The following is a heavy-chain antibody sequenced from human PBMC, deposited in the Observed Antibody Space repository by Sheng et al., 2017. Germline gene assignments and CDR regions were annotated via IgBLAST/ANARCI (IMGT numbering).Heavy chain of an antibody. Sequence: QVQLQQWGAGLLKPSETLSLTCAVYGGSFSGYYWSWIRQPPGKGLEWIGEINHSGSTNYNPSLKSRVTIQVDTSKNQFSLKLSSVTAADTAVYYCARLIGRRGPLIDYWGQGTLVTVSS. V-gene: IGHV4-34*01. CDR1: GGSFSGYY. CDR2: INHSGST. D-gene: IGHD1-1*01. CDR3: ARLIGRRGPLIDY. J-gene: IGHJ4*02.